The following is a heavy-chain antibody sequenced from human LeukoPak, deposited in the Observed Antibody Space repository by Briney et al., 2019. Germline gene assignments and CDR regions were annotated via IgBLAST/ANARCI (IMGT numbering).Heavy chain of an antibody. CDR1: GYTLTELS. V-gene: IGHV1-24*01. CDR3: ARSYYDFWSGQRIDY. CDR2: FDPEDGET. D-gene: IGHD3-3*01. Sequence: GASVKVSCKVSGYTLTELSMHWVRQAPGKGLEWMGGFDPEDGETIYAQKFQGRVTMTEDTSTDTAYMELSSLRSDDTAVYYCARSYYDFWSGQRIDYWGQGTLVTVSS. J-gene: IGHJ4*02.